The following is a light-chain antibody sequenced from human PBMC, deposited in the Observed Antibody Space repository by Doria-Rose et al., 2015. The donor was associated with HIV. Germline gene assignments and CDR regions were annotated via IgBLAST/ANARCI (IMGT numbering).Light chain of an antibody. CDR3: QQYYSYPRA. V-gene: IGKV1-8*01. Sequence: MTQSPSSFSASTGDRVTITCRASQGISSYLAWYQQKPGRAPNLLIYAASTLRSGVPSRFGGSGSGTDFTLTISCLQSEDFATYYCQQYYSYPRAFGQGTRLEIK. CDR1: QGISSY. CDR2: AAS. J-gene: IGKJ5*01.